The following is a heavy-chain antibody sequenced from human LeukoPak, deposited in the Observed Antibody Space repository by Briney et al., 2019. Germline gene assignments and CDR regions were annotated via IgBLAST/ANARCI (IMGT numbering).Heavy chain of an antibody. CDR1: GFTFSSYE. Sequence: GGSLRLSCAASGFTFSSYEMNWVRQAPGKGLEWVSSISSSSSYIYYADSVKGRFTISRDNAKNSLYLQMNSLRAEDTAVYYCARGAPYYYDSSGYYGMDVWGQGTTVAVSS. CDR3: ARGAPYYYDSSGYYGMDV. D-gene: IGHD3-22*01. J-gene: IGHJ6*02. V-gene: IGHV3-21*01. CDR2: ISSSSSYI.